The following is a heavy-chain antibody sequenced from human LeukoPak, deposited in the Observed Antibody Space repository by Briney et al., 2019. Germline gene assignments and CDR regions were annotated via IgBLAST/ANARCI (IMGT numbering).Heavy chain of an antibody. CDR3: ARCPGIWSGYDAFDI. Sequence: SETLSLTCAVYGGSFSGYYWSWIRQPPGKGLEWIGEINHSGSTNYNPSLKSRVTISVDTSKNQFSLKLSSVTAADTAVYYCARCPGIWSGYDAFDIWGQGTMVTVSS. J-gene: IGHJ3*02. CDR1: GGSFSGYY. D-gene: IGHD6-13*01. V-gene: IGHV4-34*01. CDR2: INHSGST.